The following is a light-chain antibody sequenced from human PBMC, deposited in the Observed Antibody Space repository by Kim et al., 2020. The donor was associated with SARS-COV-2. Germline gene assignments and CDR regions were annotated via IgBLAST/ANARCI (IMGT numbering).Light chain of an antibody. CDR2: DAS. CDR1: QDIRKS. CDR3: HQYNYLPYT. V-gene: IGKV1-33*01. J-gene: IGKJ4*01. Sequence: DIQMTQSPSSLSASVGDRITITCQASQDIRKSLNWFQQKPGKAPKLLIHDASELEIGVSSRFSGSGSETDFIFTIDTLRPEDIAMYYCHQYNYLPYTFGGGTKVDIK.